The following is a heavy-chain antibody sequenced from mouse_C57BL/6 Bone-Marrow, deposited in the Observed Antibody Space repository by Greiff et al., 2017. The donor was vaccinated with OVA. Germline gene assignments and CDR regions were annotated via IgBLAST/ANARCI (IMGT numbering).Heavy chain of an antibody. J-gene: IGHJ3*01. CDR1: GYTFTSYS. D-gene: IGHD3-1*01. CDR3: ASSGGFAY. Sequence: QVQLQQSGAELARPGASVKMSCKASGYTFTSYSMHWVKQRPGQGLEWIGYINPTSGYTKYNQKFQDKATLTADTSSSTASMQLSSLTSEDSAVYYCASSGGFAYWGQGTLVTVSA. CDR2: INPTSGYT. V-gene: IGHV1-4*01.